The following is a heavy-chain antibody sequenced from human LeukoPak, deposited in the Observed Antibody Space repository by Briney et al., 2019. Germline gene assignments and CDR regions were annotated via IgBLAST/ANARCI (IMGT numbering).Heavy chain of an antibody. J-gene: IGHJ3*02. D-gene: IGHD3-16*01. V-gene: IGHV3-9*01. CDR3: AKLGGSFDI. Sequence: PGGSLRLSCAASGFTFDNYAMHWVRQAPGKGLEWVSYISWNSGLKGYADSVKGRFTISRDNAKNSLVLQMNSLTTEDTALYYCAKLGGSFDIWGQGTKVVVSS. CDR2: ISWNSGLK. CDR1: GFTFDNYA.